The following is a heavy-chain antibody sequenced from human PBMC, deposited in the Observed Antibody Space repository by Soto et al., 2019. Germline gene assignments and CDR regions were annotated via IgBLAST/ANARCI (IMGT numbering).Heavy chain of an antibody. V-gene: IGHV1-69*12. Sequence: QVQLVQSGAEVKKPGSSVKVSCKASGGTFSSYAISWVRQAPGQGLEWMGGIIPIFGTANYAQKFQGRVTITADESTSTAYMELSSLRSEDTAVYYCASPGYSSSPRHTTPFDYWGQGTLVTVSS. D-gene: IGHD6-13*01. CDR3: ASPGYSSSPRHTTPFDY. CDR2: IIPIFGTA. J-gene: IGHJ4*02. CDR1: GGTFSSYA.